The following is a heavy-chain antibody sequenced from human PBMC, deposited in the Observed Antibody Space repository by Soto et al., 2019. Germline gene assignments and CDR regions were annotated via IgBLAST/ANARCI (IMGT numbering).Heavy chain of an antibody. CDR3: ASTLDFWSGYYRDY. CDR1: GYSFTIYC. J-gene: IGHJ4*02. Sequence: GESLKISCNGSGYSFTIYCIGLVLQMPGKGLEWMGIIYPGDSDTRYSPSFQGQVTISADKSISTAYLQWSSLKASDTAMYYCASTLDFWSGYYRDYWGQGTLVTVSS. V-gene: IGHV5-51*01. CDR2: IYPGDSDT. D-gene: IGHD3-3*01.